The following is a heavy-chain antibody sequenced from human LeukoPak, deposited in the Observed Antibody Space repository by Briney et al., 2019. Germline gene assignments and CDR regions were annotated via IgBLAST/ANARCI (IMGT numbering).Heavy chain of an antibody. Sequence: NASETLSLTCTVSGGSISSYYWSWIRQPPGKGLEWIGYIYYSGSINYNPSLKSRVTISVDTSKNQFSLKLSSVTAADTAVYYCARGVGATRAGYYYYGMDVWGQGTTVTVSS. CDR3: ARGVGATRAGYYYYGMDV. D-gene: IGHD1-26*01. CDR2: IYYSGSI. V-gene: IGHV4-59*08. CDR1: GGSISSYY. J-gene: IGHJ6*02.